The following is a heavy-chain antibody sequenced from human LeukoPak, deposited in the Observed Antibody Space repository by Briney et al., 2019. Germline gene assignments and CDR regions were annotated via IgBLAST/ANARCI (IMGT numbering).Heavy chain of an antibody. CDR1: GSSINSADY. V-gene: IGHV4-38-2*02. Sequence: PSETLSLTCTVSGSSINSADYWGWIRQPPGKGLEYIGSIFHSGRAYYNPSLESRITISMDTSKNQFSLKLDSVTAADTAVYYCARAVERYNFWSGYYRTDYYYYMAVWGKGTTVTVPS. J-gene: IGHJ6*03. CDR2: IFHSGRA. CDR3: ARAVERYNFWSGYYRTDYYYYMAV. D-gene: IGHD3-3*01.